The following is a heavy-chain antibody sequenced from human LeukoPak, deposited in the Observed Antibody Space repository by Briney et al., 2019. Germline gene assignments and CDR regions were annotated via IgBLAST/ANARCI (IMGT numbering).Heavy chain of an antibody. CDR1: GGSISSSSYY. J-gene: IGHJ4*02. Sequence: SETLSLTCTVSGGSISSSSYYWGWIRQPPGKGLEWIGSIYYSGSTYYNPSLKSRVTISVDTSKNQFSLKLSSVTAADTAVYYCARGPRITMIVVVITRCFDYWGQGTLVTVSS. CDR3: ARGPRITMIVVVITRCFDY. D-gene: IGHD3-22*01. V-gene: IGHV4-39*01. CDR2: IYYSGST.